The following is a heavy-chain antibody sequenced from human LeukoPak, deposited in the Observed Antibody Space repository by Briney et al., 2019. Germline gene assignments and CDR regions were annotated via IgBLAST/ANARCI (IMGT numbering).Heavy chain of an antibody. D-gene: IGHD2-2*01. Sequence: GGSLRLSCAASGFTVRSNYMNWVRQAPGKGLEWVSVIYSGGTTYYVGSVKGRLTISTDNSKNTLYLQMNSLRAEDTAVYYCARAAHQLPWGAFDIWGQGTMVTVSS. J-gene: IGHJ3*02. CDR1: GFTVRSNY. V-gene: IGHV3-53*01. CDR3: ARAAHQLPWGAFDI. CDR2: IYSGGTT.